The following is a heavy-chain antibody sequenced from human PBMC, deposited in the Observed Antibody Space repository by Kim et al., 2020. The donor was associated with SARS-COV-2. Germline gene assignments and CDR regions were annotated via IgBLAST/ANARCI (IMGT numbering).Heavy chain of an antibody. CDR3: ASSRALYSGYDLGTFDI. J-gene: IGHJ3*02. Sequence: SETLSLTCTVSGGSISSYYWNWIRQPPGKGLEWIGYIFYSGSTNYNPSLKSRVTITVDTSKNQFSLKLSPVTAADTAVYYCASSRALYSGYDLGTFDIWGQGTMVTVSS. D-gene: IGHD5-12*01. V-gene: IGHV4-59*01. CDR1: GGSISSYY. CDR2: IFYSGST.